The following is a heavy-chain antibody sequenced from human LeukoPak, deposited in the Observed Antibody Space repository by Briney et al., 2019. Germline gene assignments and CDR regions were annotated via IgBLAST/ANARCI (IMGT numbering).Heavy chain of an antibody. V-gene: IGHV3-9*01. CDR2: ISWNSGSI. CDR3: TSGYCTNGVCPTFDY. J-gene: IGHJ4*02. D-gene: IGHD2-8*01. CDR1: GFTFDDYA. Sequence: PGRSLRLSCAASGFTFDDYAMHWVRHAPGKGLEWVSGISWNSGSIGYADSVKGRFTISRDNAKNSLYLQMNSLRAEDTALYYCTSGYCTNGVCPTFDYWGQGTLVTVSS.